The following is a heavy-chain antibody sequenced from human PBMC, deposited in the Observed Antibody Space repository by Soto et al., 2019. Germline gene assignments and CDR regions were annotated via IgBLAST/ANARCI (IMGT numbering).Heavy chain of an antibody. Sequence: VQLVQSGAEVKKPGSSVKVSCKASGGTFSSYAISWVRQSPGQGLEWLGGIIPIFGTANYAQKFQGRVTITENEPTRTAYMGLSSLRSDDTAVYYCAGVYFSHQSYYYCTAVWGRGTTV. CDR3: AGVYFSHQSYYYCTAV. CDR1: GGTFSSYA. J-gene: IGHJ6*04. D-gene: IGHD2-21*01. V-gene: IGHV1-69*12. CDR2: IIPIFGTA.